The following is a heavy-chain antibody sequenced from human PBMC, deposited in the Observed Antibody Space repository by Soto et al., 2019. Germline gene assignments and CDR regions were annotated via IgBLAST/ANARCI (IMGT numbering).Heavy chain of an antibody. CDR1: GYAFTGFY. D-gene: IGHD2-2*01. CDR2: INPISGGT. J-gene: IGHJ4*02. CDR3: ARDLGDDCSDADCYVGYFAY. Sequence: ASVKVSCKASGYAFTGFYIHWVRQAPGQGLEWMGWINPISGGTNYAQKFQGRVTVTRDTSINTAYMELSRLRSDDTAVYYCARDLGDDCSDADCYVGYFAYWGQGTLVTAPQ. V-gene: IGHV1-2*02.